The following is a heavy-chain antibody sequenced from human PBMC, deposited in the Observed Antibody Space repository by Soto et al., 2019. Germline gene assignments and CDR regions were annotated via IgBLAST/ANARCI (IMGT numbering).Heavy chain of an antibody. Sequence: SETLSLTCTVSGGSISSSSYYWGWIRQPPGKGLEWIGSIYYSGSPYYNPSLKSRVTISVDTSKNQFSLKLSSVTAADTAVYYCARDHPLTNWVFDYWGQGTLVTVSS. CDR1: GGSISSSSYY. D-gene: IGHD7-27*01. V-gene: IGHV4-39*07. CDR2: IYYSGSP. J-gene: IGHJ4*02. CDR3: ARDHPLTNWVFDY.